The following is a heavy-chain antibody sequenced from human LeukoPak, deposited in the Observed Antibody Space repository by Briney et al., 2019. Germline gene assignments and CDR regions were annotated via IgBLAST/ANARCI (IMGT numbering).Heavy chain of an antibody. J-gene: IGHJ2*01. V-gene: IGHV4-34*01. CDR1: GGSFSGYY. Sequence: SETLSLTCAVYGGSFSGYYWSWIRHPPGMGLEWIGEINHSGSTNYNPSLKSRVTISVDTSKNQFSLKLSSVTAADTAVYYCARPRWLRYFDLWGRGTLVTVSS. CDR3: ARPRWLRYFDL. CDR2: INHSGST. D-gene: IGHD5-12*01.